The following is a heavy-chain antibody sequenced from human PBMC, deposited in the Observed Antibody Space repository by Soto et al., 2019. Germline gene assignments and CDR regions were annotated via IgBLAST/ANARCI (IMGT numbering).Heavy chain of an antibody. Sequence: QVQLQQWGAGLLKPSETLSLTCAVYGGSFSGYYWSWIRQPPGKGLEWIGEINHSGSTNYNPSLKSRVTISVDTSKNHFSLKMSSVTAADTAVYYCARRVVRGVRLTPWGQGTLVTVS. CDR3: ARRVVRGVRLTP. D-gene: IGHD3-10*01. V-gene: IGHV4-34*01. CDR2: INHSGST. J-gene: IGHJ5*02. CDR1: GGSFSGYY.